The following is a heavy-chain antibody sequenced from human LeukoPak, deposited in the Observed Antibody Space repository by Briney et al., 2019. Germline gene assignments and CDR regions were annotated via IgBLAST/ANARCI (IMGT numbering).Heavy chain of an antibody. V-gene: IGHV3-48*01. J-gene: IGHJ4*02. CDR2: ISSSSTI. CDR3: ARDGGVDSSGYYYFYYFDY. D-gene: IGHD3-22*01. CDR1: GFTFSSHG. Sequence: GGSLRLSCAASGFTFSSHGMNWVRQAPGKGLEWVSYISSSSTIYYADSVKGRFTISRDNAKNSLYLQMNSLRAEDTAVYYCARDGGVDSSGYYYFYYFDYWGQGTLVTVSS.